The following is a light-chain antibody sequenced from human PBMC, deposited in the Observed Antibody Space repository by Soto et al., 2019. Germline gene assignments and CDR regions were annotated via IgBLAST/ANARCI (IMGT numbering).Light chain of an antibody. CDR2: GAS. CDR1: QSVSSNH. Sequence: EIVLTQSPGSPSLSPRERATLSCRTSQSVSSNHLAWYQQKPGQAPRLLIYGASRRATGIPDRFSGSGSGKEFTLTISRLEPEDLAVYYCQQYGSSTYTFGQGSKVEIK. V-gene: IGKV3-20*01. CDR3: QQYGSSTYT. J-gene: IGKJ2*01.